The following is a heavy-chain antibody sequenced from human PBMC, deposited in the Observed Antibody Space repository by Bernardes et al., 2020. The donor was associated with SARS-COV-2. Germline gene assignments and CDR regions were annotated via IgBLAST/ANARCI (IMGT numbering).Heavy chain of an antibody. D-gene: IGHD3-3*02. J-gene: IGHJ3*02. CDR3: ARSYNSIFSAFEIFSAFEI. V-gene: IGHV1-2*06. Sequence: ASVKVSCKASGYTFTDYYIHWVRQAPGQGLEWMGRINPNSGGTNSAQKFQGRVTMTRDTSITTAYMELNRLTSDDTAIYYCARSYNSIFSAFEIFSAFEIWGQGTMVTVS. CDR1: GYTFTDYY. CDR2: INPNSGGT.